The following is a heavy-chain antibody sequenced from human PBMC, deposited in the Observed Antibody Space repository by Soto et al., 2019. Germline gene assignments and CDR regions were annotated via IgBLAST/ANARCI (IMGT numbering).Heavy chain of an antibody. J-gene: IGHJ4*02. CDR3: ARERVGGISPFDY. CDR2: IIRIFGTA. Sequence: QVQVVQSGAEVMKPGSSVKVSCKASGGTFSSYAISWVRQAPGQGLEWMGGIIRIFGTANYAQKFQGRVTITTDESTSTAYLELISLRSEDTAVYCCARERVGGISPFDYCGQGTLVTVSS. D-gene: IGHD3-3*02. V-gene: IGHV1-69*01. CDR1: GGTFSSYA.